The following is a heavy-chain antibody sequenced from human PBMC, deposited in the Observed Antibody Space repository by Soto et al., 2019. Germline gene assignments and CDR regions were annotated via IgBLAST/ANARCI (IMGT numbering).Heavy chain of an antibody. D-gene: IGHD5-12*01. V-gene: IGHV6-1*01. CDR2: TYYRSKWYN. J-gene: IGHJ6*02. CDR1: GDSVSSNSAA. CDR3: ARDIAATIPAYYYGMDV. Sequence: SQTLSLTCAISGDSVSSNSAAWNWIRQSPSRGLEWLGRTYYRSKWYNDYAVSVKSRITINPDTSKNQFSLQLNSVTPEDTAVYYCARDIAATIPAYYYGMDVWGQGTTVTVSS.